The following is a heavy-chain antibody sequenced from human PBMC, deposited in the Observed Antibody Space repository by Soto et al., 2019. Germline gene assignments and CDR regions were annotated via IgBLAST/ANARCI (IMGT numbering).Heavy chain of an antibody. J-gene: IGHJ4*02. CDR1: GGTFSSYT. V-gene: IGHV1-69*02. Sequence: QVQLVQSGAEVKKPGSSVKVSCKASGGTFSSYTISWVRQAPGQGLEWMGRIIPILGIANYAQKFQGRVTITADKSTSTAYMEQSSLRSEDTAVYYCASLQGRYGDYYFDYWGQGTLVTVSS. D-gene: IGHD4-17*01. CDR2: IIPILGIA. CDR3: ASLQGRYGDYYFDY.